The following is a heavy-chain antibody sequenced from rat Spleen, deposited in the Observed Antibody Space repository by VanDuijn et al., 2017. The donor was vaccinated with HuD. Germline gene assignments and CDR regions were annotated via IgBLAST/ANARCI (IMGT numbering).Heavy chain of an antibody. Sequence: EVQLQESGPGLVKPSQSLSLTCSVTGYSITSSYRWNWIRKFPGNKLEWMGYINSAGSTNYNPSLKSRISITRDTSKNQFFLQVNSVTTEDTATYYCARYNSGYDYWGQGVMVTVSS. CDR3: ARYNSGYDY. J-gene: IGHJ2*01. D-gene: IGHD4-3*01. V-gene: IGHV3-3*01. CDR1: GYSITSSYR. CDR2: INSAGST.